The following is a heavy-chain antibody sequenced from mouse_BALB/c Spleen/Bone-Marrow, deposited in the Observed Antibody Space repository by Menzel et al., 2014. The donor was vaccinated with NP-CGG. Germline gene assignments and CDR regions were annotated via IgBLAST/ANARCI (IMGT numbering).Heavy chain of an antibody. CDR2: ILPGSGTA. J-gene: IGHJ2*01. CDR3: ATPSVVPYYFYF. Sequence: VHLVESGAELMKPGASVKISCKATGYTFSNYWIDWVKQRPGHGLEWIGEILPGSGTANYNEKFKGKATFTADTSSNTPYMQLSSLTSYDSALYYFATPSVVPYYFYFWGQRTTLTVSS. CDR1: GYTFSNYW. D-gene: IGHD1-1*01. V-gene: IGHV1-9*01.